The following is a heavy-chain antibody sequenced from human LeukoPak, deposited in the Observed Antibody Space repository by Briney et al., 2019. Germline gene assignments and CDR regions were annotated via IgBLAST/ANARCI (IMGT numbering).Heavy chain of an antibody. D-gene: IGHD1-26*01. J-gene: IGHJ4*02. CDR3: ARGEVNPHLDY. CDR1: GGSISSGGYY. Sequence: PSETLSLTCTVSGGSISSGGYYWSWIRQHPGKGLEWIGYIYYSGSTYYNPSLKTRVTISVDTSKNQFSLKLSSVTAADTAVYYCARGEVNPHLDYWGQGTLVTVSS. V-gene: IGHV4-31*03. CDR2: IYYSGST.